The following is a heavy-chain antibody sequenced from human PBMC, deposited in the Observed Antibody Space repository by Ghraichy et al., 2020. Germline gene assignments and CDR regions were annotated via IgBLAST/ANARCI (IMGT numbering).Heavy chain of an antibody. Sequence: GGSLRLSCAASGFTFSNAWMSWVRQAPGKGLEWVGRIKSKTDGGTTDYAAPVKGRFTISRDDSKNTLYLQMNSLKTEDTAVYYCTTDVRDVNDAFDIWGQGTMVTVSS. CDR1: GFTFSNAW. CDR2: IKSKTDGGTT. CDR3: TTDVRDVNDAFDI. J-gene: IGHJ3*02. V-gene: IGHV3-15*01.